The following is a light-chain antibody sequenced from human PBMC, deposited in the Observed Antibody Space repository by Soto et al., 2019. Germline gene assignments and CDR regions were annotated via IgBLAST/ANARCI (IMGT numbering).Light chain of an antibody. V-gene: IGKV3-11*01. CDR2: DAS. CDR1: QSVSIY. J-gene: IGKJ5*01. Sequence: EIVLTQSPATLSLFPGERATLSCRASQSVSIYLAWYQQKPGQALRLLIYDASNRATGIPARFSGSGSGTDFTLTISSLEPEDFAVYYCQQRSNWPPEITFGQGTRLEIK. CDR3: QQRSNWPPEIT.